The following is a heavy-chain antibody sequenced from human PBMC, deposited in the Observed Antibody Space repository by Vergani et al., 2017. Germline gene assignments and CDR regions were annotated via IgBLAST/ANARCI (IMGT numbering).Heavy chain of an antibody. J-gene: IGHJ6*02. V-gene: IGHV3-30*02. CDR3: ANSYCSGLSGYAFYGMEV. Sequence: QVQLVESGGGVVQPGGSLRLPCAASGFSFSTYGMHWVRQAPGRGLEWVAFLRYDGSNEFYGDAVKGRFISSRDNSKNMLSLEMHSLRPEDTAVYYFANSYCSGLSGYAFYGMEVWGQGTTVTVSS. CDR1: GFSFSTYG. D-gene: IGHD2-2*01. CDR2: LRYDGSNE.